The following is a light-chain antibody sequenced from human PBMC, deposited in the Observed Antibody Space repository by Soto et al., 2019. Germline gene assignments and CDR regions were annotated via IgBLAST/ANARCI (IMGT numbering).Light chain of an antibody. V-gene: IGKV3-15*01. J-gene: IGKJ5*01. CDR2: GAS. CDR3: QQYNNWPLIT. CDR1: PSVSSS. Sequence: ELVMTQSPATLSVSPGERATLSCRASPSVSSSLAWYQRKRCQAPRLLIYGASTRATGTPARISGSGSGTEFTPTISSLQSEDSAVYYCQQYNNWPLITFGQGTRLEIK.